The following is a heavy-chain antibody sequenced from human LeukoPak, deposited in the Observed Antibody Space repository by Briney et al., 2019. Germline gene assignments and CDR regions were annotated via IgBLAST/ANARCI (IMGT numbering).Heavy chain of an antibody. CDR1: GFIFSSYG. J-gene: IGHJ3*02. CDR2: IWYDGSKK. V-gene: IGHV3-33*01. Sequence: PGGSLRLSCAASGFIFSSYGMHWVRQAPGKGLEWVALIWYDGSKKDYVDSVEGRFTISRDNSKNTLNLQMNSLRAEDTAVYYCARDGHYDALDIWGQGTMATVSS. D-gene: IGHD1-26*01. CDR3: ARDGHYDALDI.